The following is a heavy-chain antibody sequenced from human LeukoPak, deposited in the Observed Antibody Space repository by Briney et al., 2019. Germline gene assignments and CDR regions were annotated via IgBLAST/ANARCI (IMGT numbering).Heavy chain of an antibody. CDR3: ARVMMRSGSSTYYFDY. V-gene: IGHV4-4*07. J-gene: IGHJ4*02. D-gene: IGHD1-26*01. CDR1: GGSISSYY. CDR2: IYTSGST. Sequence: PSETLSLTCTVSGGSISSYYWSWIRQPAGKGLEWIWRIYTSGSTTYNPSLKSRVTMSVNTSKNQFSLKLSSVTAADTAVYYCARVMMRSGSSTYYFDYWGKGTLVTVSS.